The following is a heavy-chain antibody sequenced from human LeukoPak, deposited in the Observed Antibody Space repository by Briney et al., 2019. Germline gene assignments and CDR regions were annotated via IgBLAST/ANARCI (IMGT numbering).Heavy chain of an antibody. J-gene: IGHJ6*02. CDR1: GGSFSGYY. Sequence: PSETLSLTCAVYGGSFSGYYWSWIRQAPGKGLEWVSYISSSGSTIYYADSVKGRFTISRDNAKNSLYLQMNSLRAEDTAVYYCARDPYGMDVWGQGTTVTVSS. V-gene: IGHV3-11*01. CDR3: ARDPYGMDV. CDR2: ISSSGSTI.